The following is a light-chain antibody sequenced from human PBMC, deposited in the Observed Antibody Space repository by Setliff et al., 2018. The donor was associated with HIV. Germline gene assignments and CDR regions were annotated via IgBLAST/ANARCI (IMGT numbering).Light chain of an antibody. CDR3: SSYTSSNTFYV. CDR1: SSDVGGYNY. V-gene: IGLV2-8*01. Sequence: QSALTQPPSASGSPGQSVTISCTGTSSDVGGYNYVSWYQQHPGKAPKLMIYEVSKRPSGVPDRFSGSKSGNTASLTISGLQAEDEADYYCSSYTSSNTFYVFATGTKVTVL. CDR2: EVS. J-gene: IGLJ1*01.